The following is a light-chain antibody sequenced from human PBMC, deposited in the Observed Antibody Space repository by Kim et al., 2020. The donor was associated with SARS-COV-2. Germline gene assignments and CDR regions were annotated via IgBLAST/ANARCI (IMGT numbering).Light chain of an antibody. Sequence: VSPGERATLSCRASQGVSSKLAWYQQKPGQAPRLLIYGASTRATGIPARLSGSGSGTEFTLTISSLQSEDFAVYYCQQYSNWPSITFGQGTRLEIK. J-gene: IGKJ5*01. V-gene: IGKV3-15*01. CDR1: QGVSSK. CDR2: GAS. CDR3: QQYSNWPSIT.